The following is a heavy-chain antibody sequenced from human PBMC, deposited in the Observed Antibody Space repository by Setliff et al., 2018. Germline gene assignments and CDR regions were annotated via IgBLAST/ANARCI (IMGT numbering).Heavy chain of an antibody. Sequence: GSLRLSCAVSGFTFSNYWMTWVRQAPGKGLEWVANIKQDGSESYYVDSVKGRFTISRDNAKNSLYLQMNSLRAEDTAVYYCARHSSGWFFDYWGQGTPVTVSS. V-gene: IGHV3-7*01. J-gene: IGHJ4*02. CDR2: IKQDGSES. D-gene: IGHD6-19*01. CDR1: GFTFSNYW. CDR3: ARHSSGWFFDY.